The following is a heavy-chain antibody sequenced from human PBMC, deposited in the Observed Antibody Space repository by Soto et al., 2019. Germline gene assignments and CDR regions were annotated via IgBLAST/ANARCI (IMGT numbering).Heavy chain of an antibody. CDR1: GFTFSSYA. Sequence: GSLRLSCVASGFTFSSYAMSWVRQAPGKGLEWVSAISGSGGGTYYADSVKGRFTISRDNSKNSLYLQMNSLSAEDTAVYYCAKGRSYYYYYGVDVWGQGTTVTVSS. J-gene: IGHJ6*02. CDR3: AKGRSYYYYYGVDV. V-gene: IGHV3-23*01. CDR2: ISGSGGGT.